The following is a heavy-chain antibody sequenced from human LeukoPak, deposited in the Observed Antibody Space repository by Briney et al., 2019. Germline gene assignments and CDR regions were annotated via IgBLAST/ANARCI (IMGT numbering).Heavy chain of an antibody. V-gene: IGHV4-4*07. J-gene: IGHJ6*03. CDR3: ARETGPEDTAMVEDYYMDV. CDR1: GGSISSYY. D-gene: IGHD5-18*01. Sequence: PETLSLTCTVSGGSISSYYWSWIRQPAGKGLEWIGRIYTSGSTNYNPSLKSRVTISVDTSKNQFSLKLSSVTAAGTAVYYCARETGPEDTAMVEDYYMDVWGKGTTVTVSS. CDR2: IYTSGST.